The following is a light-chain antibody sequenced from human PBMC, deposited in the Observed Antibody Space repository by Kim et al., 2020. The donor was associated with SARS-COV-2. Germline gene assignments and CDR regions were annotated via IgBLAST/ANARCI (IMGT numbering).Light chain of an antibody. V-gene: IGKV3-20*01. CDR3: LHYHNSYT. CDR2: AAS. Sequence: EVVLTQSPGTLSLSPGERATLSCRASQSFSNYLAWYQHKPGQAPRLLIYAASTRATGIPDRFSGGATGTDFTLSISRVEPEDFAVYYCLHYHNSYTFGQGTKLEI. CDR1: QSFSNY. J-gene: IGKJ2*01.